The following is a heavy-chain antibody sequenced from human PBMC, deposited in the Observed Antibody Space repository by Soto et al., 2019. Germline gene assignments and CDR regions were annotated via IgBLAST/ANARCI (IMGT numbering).Heavy chain of an antibody. CDR1: GYTFTSYG. D-gene: IGHD2-15*01. CDR2: ISAYNGNT. CDR3: ARDSCSGSSCMYNRYDP. V-gene: IGHV1-18*01. J-gene: IGHJ5*02. Sequence: ASVKVSCKASGYTFTSYGISWVRQAPGQGLEWIGWISAYNGNTNYAQKLQGRVTMTTDTSTSTAYMELRSLRSDDTAVYYCARDSCSGSSCMYNRYDPWGQGTLVTVSS.